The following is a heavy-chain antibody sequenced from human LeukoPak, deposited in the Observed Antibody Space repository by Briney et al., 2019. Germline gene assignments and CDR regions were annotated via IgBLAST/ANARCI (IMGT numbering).Heavy chain of an antibody. Sequence: GGSLRLSCAASGFTFSNAWMSWVRQAPGKGLEWVGRIKSETDGGTTDYAAPVKGRFTISRDDSKNTLYLQMNRLKTEDTAVYYCTTDQMVRGYYFDYWGQGTLVTVSS. V-gene: IGHV3-15*01. CDR2: IKSETDGGTT. J-gene: IGHJ4*02. D-gene: IGHD3-10*01. CDR3: TTDQMVRGYYFDY. CDR1: GFTFSNAW.